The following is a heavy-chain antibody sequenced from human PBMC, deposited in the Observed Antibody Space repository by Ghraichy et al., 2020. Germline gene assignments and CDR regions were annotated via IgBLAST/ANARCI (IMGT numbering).Heavy chain of an antibody. CDR3: TNLHWRSPQF. D-gene: IGHD5-24*01. J-gene: IGHJ4*02. V-gene: IGHV3-11*06. CDR2: ISSVGDYT. Sequence: GGSLRLSCVASGSEFPFSYSYMTWIRQAPGKGLEWVSFISSVGDYTNYADFVQGRFTIFRDNAKRSLYLQMTSLGADDTAVYYCTNLHWRSPQFWGQGTLVTVSS. CDR1: GSEFPFSYSY.